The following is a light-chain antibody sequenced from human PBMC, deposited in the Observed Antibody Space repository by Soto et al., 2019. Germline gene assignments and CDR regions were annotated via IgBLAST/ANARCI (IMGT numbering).Light chain of an antibody. V-gene: IGKV1-39*01. Sequence: DIQMTQSPSSLSASVEDRGIITCRASQSISNHLNWYQQKPGKAPKLLIFAASSLQSGVPSRFSGSRSGPDFTLTISSLQPEDFATYSCQQSYSTTWTFGQGTKVDIK. CDR3: QQSYSTTWT. CDR1: QSISNH. CDR2: AAS. J-gene: IGKJ1*01.